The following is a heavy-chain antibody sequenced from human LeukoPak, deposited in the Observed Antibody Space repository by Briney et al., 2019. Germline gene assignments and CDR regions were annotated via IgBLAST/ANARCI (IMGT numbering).Heavy chain of an antibody. D-gene: IGHD5-12*01. CDR2: IYSGGST. CDR3: ARSRSSGYDFLFDY. Sequence: GGSLRVSCAASGFTVSSNYMSWVRQAPGKGLEWVSVIYSGGSTYYADSVKGRFTISRDNSKNTLYLQMNSLRAEDTAVYYCARSRSSGYDFLFDYWGQGTLVTVSS. J-gene: IGHJ4*02. CDR1: GFTVSSNY. V-gene: IGHV3-53*01.